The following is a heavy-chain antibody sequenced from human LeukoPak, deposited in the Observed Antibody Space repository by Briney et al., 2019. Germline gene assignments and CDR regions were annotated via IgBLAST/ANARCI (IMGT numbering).Heavy chain of an antibody. V-gene: IGHV4-34*01. Sequence: SETLSLTCAVYGGSFSGYYWSWIRQPPGKGLEWIGEINHSGSTNYNPSLKSRVTISVDTSKNQFSLKLSSVTAADTAVYYCARAGYSSAFDPWGRGTLVTVSS. CDR2: INHSGST. D-gene: IGHD6-19*01. CDR1: GGSFSGYY. J-gene: IGHJ5*02. CDR3: ARAGYSSAFDP.